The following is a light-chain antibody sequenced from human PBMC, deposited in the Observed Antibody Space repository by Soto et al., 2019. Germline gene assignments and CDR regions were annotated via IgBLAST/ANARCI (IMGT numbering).Light chain of an antibody. J-gene: IGLJ1*01. CDR3: AAWDDSLNAYV. V-gene: IGLV1-44*01. CDR1: XXNIGPNT. Sequence: QSVLTQPPSASGTPGQRVTISCSGGXXNIGPNTVNWYRQVPGTAPKLLXHNXXXXXXGXPDRISGSKSGTSASLAISGLHSDDEADYYCAAWDDSLNAYVFGIGTKVTVL. CDR2: NXX.